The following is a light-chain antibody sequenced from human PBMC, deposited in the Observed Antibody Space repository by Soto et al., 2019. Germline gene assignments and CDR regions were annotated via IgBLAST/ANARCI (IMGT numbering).Light chain of an antibody. CDR3: QKYNSAPLA. CDR1: QGISNY. J-gene: IGKJ1*01. V-gene: IGKV1-27*01. Sequence: DIQMTQSPSSLSASVGDIVTITCRASQGISNYLAWYQQKPGKVPKLLIYAESTLQSGVPSRLSGSGSGTDFNLTISSLQPEDVATYYCQKYNSAPLACGQGTKVDIK. CDR2: AES.